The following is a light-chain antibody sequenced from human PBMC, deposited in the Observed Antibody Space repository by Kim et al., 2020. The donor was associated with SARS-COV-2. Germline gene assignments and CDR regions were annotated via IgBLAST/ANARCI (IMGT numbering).Light chain of an antibody. CDR2: YDS. J-gene: IGLJ3*02. CDR1: DIESKS. CDR3: QVWDSSSDHWV. Sequence: PGKTARITCGGNDIESKSVHWYQQKPGQAPVLVIYYDSDRPSGIPERFSGSNSGNTATLTISRVEAGDEADYYCQVWDSSSDHWVFGGGTQLTVL. V-gene: IGLV3-21*04.